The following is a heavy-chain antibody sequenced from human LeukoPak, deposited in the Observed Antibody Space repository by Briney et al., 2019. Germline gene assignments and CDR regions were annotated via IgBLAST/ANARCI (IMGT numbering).Heavy chain of an antibody. J-gene: IGHJ4*02. Sequence: GGSLRLSCTASGFTFTTYTMNWFRQAPGKGLEWVSSVTSGSGSIYYADSVKGRFPISRDDARDSLFLEMNSLRAEDTAVYYCARDSRTHGASPDYWGQGTLATVSS. CDR1: GFTFTTYT. CDR3: ARDSRTHGASPDY. CDR2: VTSGSGSI. V-gene: IGHV3-21*01. D-gene: IGHD4-17*01.